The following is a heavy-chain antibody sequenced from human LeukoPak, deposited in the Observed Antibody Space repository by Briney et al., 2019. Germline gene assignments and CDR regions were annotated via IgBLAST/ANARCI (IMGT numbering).Heavy chain of an antibody. CDR2: IYTSGGT. V-gene: IGHV4-4*07. J-gene: IGHJ6*03. Sequence: SETLSLTCTVSGGSISSYYWSWIRQPAGKGLEWIGRIYTSGGTNYNPSLKSRVTMSVDTSKNQFSLRLSSVTAADTAVYYCARHRSAPIGENYDFSSGPPFYYYYYYMDVWGKGTTVTVSS. D-gene: IGHD3-3*01. CDR3: ARHRSAPIGENYDFSSGPPFYYYYYYMDV. CDR1: GGSISSYY.